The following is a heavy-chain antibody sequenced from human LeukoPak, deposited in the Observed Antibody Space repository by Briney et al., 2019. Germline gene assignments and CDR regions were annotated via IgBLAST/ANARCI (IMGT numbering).Heavy chain of an antibody. CDR3: AKVMSTMVRGAFFDY. Sequence: SVKVSCKASGGTFSSYAISWVRQAPGQGLEWMGRIIPILGIANYAQKFQGRVTITADKSTSTAYMELSSLRSEDTAVYYCAKVMSTMVRGAFFDYWGQGTLVTVSS. J-gene: IGHJ4*02. CDR1: GGTFSSYA. D-gene: IGHD3-10*01. V-gene: IGHV1-69*04. CDR2: IIPILGIA.